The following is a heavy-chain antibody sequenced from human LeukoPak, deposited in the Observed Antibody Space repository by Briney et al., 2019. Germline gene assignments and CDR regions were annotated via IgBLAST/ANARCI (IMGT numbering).Heavy chain of an antibody. CDR2: IRGSGGST. Sequence: GGSLRLSCAASGFTFSDYYMSWIRQAPGKGLEWVSGIRGSGGSTNYADSVKGRFTISRDNSKNTLYLQMNSLRAEDTAVYYCAKVYSSGWRDAFDIWGQGTMVTVSS. J-gene: IGHJ3*02. CDR1: GFTFSDYY. CDR3: AKVYSSGWRDAFDI. V-gene: IGHV3-23*01. D-gene: IGHD6-19*01.